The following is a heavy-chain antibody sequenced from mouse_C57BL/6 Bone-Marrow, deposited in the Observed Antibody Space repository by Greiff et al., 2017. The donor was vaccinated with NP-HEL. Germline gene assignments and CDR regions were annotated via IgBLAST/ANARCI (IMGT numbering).Heavy chain of an antibody. CDR2: INHDGSST. J-gene: IGHJ2*01. CDR1: GFTFSDYY. D-gene: IGHD2-3*01. V-gene: IGHV5-16*01. CDR3: ARYDGSFDY. Sequence: EVNVVESEGGLVQPGSSMKLSCTASGFTFSDYYMAWVRQVPEKGLDWVANINHDGSSTYYLDPLKSRFLISRHNAKNILYLQMRSLKSEDTATYYCARYDGSFDYGGQGTTLTVSS.